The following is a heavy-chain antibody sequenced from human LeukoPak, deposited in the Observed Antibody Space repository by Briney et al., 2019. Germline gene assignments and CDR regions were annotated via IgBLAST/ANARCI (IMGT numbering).Heavy chain of an antibody. CDR3: ARETPYGSGSYPFDY. D-gene: IGHD3-10*01. CDR2: IFYSGST. J-gene: IGHJ4*02. CDR1: GGSISSYY. V-gene: IGHV4-59*01. Sequence: SETLSLTCTVSGGSISSYYWSWIRQPPGKGLEWIGYIFYSGSTNYNPSLKSRVTISVDTSKNQFSLKLKSVTAADTAVYYCARETPYGSGSYPFDYWGQGILVAVSS.